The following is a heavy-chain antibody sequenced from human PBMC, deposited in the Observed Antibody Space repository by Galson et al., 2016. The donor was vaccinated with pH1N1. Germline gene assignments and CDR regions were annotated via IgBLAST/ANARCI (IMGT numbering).Heavy chain of an antibody. V-gene: IGHV5-51*01. CDR2: IYAGDSDT. J-gene: IGHJ4*02. Sequence: QSGAEVKKPGESLKISCKGSGYSFTTSWIGWVRQMPGKGLEWMGIIYAGDSDTRYSPSFQGHVTVSVDNSIHTAYLQWSSLEASYTAMYSWAICHGSGTAPFWVDYWGQGTLGTVS. D-gene: IGHD1-26*01. CDR1: GYSFTTSW. CDR3: AICHGSGTAPFWVDY.